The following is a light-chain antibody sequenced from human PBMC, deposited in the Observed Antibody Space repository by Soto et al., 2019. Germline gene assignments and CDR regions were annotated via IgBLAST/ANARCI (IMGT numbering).Light chain of an antibody. CDR1: QGISNY. CDR2: SAS. V-gene: IGKV1-27*01. CDR3: KKYNSAPRT. J-gene: IGKJ1*01. Sequence: DIQMTQSPSSLSASVGDRVTITCRASQGISNYLAWYQQKPGKVPKLLIYSASTLQSGVPSRFSGRGSGTDFTLTISSLQPEDVATYYCKKYNSAPRTFGQGTKVEIK.